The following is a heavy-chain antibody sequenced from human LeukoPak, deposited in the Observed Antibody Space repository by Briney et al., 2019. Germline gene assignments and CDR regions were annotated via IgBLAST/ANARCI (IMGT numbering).Heavy chain of an antibody. V-gene: IGHV1-2*02. D-gene: IGHD2-15*01. CDR3: ARDSCSGGTRYSGWFDP. J-gene: IGHJ5*02. CDR1: GYTFTGYY. CDR2: MNPNSGGT. Sequence: RASVKLSCNASGYTFTGYYLHWVRQAPGQGLERMGCMNPNSGGTNYAQKFQGRVTMTRDTSNSTAYMELSRLTSDDTAVYYCARDSCSGGTRYSGWFDPWGQGTLVTVSS.